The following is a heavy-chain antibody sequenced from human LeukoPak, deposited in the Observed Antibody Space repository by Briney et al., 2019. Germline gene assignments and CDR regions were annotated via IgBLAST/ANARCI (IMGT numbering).Heavy chain of an antibody. Sequence: ASVKVSCKASGYTFTTYNIHWVRQAPGQGLEWMAIINPSGYYTTYAQKFQGRVTMTRDTSTSTVHMELSSLTSEDTAVYYCARDGVFDYWGQGTLVTVSS. CDR2: INPSGYYT. D-gene: IGHD3-10*01. J-gene: IGHJ4*02. V-gene: IGHV1-46*01. CDR1: GYTFTTYN. CDR3: ARDGVFDY.